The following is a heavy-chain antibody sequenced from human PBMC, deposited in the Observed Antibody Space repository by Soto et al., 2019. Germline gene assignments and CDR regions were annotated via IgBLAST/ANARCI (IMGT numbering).Heavy chain of an antibody. CDR1: GFTFSSYS. V-gene: IGHV3-21*01. CDR2: ISSSSSYI. J-gene: IGHJ4*02. CDR3: ARPYNWNDGHFDY. D-gene: IGHD1-1*01. Sequence: EVQLVESGGGLVKPGGSLRLSCAASGFTFSSYSMNWVRQAPGKGLEWVSSISSSSSYIYYADSVKGRFTISRDNAKNSLYLQMNSLRAEDTAVYYCARPYNWNDGHFDYWGQGTLVTVSS.